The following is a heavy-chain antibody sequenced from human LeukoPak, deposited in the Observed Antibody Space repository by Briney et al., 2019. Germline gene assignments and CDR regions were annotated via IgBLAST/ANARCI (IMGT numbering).Heavy chain of an antibody. CDR1: GYTFTDYY. J-gene: IGHJ4*02. V-gene: IGHV1-2*02. Sequence: ASVKVSCKASGYTFTDYYMHWVRQAPGQGLEWMAWINPNSGGTNYAQKFQGRVTMTRDASISTAYMELRSLRSDDTAVYYCARLTYSTSSGGRYLDYWGQGTLVTVSS. D-gene: IGHD6-6*01. CDR2: INPNSGGT. CDR3: ARLTYSTSSGGRYLDY.